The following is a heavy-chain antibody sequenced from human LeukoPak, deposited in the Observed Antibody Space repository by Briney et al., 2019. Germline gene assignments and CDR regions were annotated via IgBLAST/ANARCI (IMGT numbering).Heavy chain of an antibody. CDR3: ARPGSGYSSGWAFDY. Sequence: GESLQISCKGSGYIFTSYWIGWVRQLPGKGLEWMGIIYPGDSDTRYGPSFQGQVTISADKSISTAYLQWSSLKASDTAMYYCARPGSGYSSGWAFDYWGQGTLVTVSS. CDR2: IYPGDSDT. V-gene: IGHV5-51*01. CDR1: GYIFTSYW. J-gene: IGHJ4*02. D-gene: IGHD6-19*01.